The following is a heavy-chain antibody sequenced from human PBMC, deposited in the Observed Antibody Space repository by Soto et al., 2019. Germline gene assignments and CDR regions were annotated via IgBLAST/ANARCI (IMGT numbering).Heavy chain of an antibody. V-gene: IGHV3-30*18. CDR3: AKDLGGCSGGSCQCIDY. CDR2: ISYDGSNK. J-gene: IGHJ4*02. Sequence: GGSLRLSCAASGFTFSSYGMHWVRQAPGKGLEWVAVISYDGSNKYYADSVKGRFTISRDNSKNTLYLQMNSLRAEDTAVYYCAKDLGGCSGGSCQCIDYWGQGTLVTVSS. CDR1: GFTFSSYG. D-gene: IGHD2-15*01.